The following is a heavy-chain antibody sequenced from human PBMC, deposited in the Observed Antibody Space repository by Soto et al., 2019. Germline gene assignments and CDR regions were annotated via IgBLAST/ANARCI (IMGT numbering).Heavy chain of an antibody. CDR2: IYYSGST. CDR1: GGSISSYY. J-gene: IGHJ3*02. CDR3: ARLDVVVVAAKSLYAFDI. V-gene: IGHV4-59*08. D-gene: IGHD2-15*01. Sequence: SETLSLTCTVSGGSISSYYWSWIRQPPGKGLEWIGYIYYSGSTNYNPSLKSRVTISVDTSKNQFSLKLSSVTAADTAVYYCARLDVVVVAAKSLYAFDIWGQGTMVTVSS.